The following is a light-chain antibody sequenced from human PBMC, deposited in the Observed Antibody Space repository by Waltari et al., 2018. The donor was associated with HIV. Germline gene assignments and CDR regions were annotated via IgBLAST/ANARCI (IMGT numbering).Light chain of an antibody. CDR2: SND. J-gene: IGLJ3*02. CDR1: SSNIGSDF. V-gene: IGLV1-47*02. CDR3: TTWDSSVTAWV. Sequence: QSVLTQPPSASGTPGQRVTISCSGSSSNIGSDFVYWYQQLPGTAPKLLIYSNDQRPSGVPDRFSGSKSGTSASLAISGLRSEDEAEYYCTTWDSSVTAWVFGGGTKLTVL.